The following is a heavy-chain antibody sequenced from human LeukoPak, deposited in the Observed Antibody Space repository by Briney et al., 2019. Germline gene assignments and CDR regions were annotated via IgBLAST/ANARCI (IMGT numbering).Heavy chain of an antibody. CDR1: GFAFSSYA. CDR3: ANDYRSGSFHDF. Sequence: GGSLRLSCAASGFAFSSYAMSWVRQPPGKGLEWVSVVSRRDDYTYYADSVKGRFTISRDNSKNTLYLQMNTLRAEDTAVYYCANDYRSGSFHDFWGQGTLVTVSS. J-gene: IGHJ4*02. CDR2: VSRRDDYT. D-gene: IGHD3-10*01. V-gene: IGHV3-23*01.